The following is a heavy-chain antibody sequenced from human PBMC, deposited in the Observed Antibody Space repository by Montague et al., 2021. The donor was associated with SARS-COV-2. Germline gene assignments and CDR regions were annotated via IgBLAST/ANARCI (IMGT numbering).Heavy chain of an antibody. CDR3: ARGRRRYNWRDETSYYYGMDV. V-gene: IGHV4-34*01. Sequence: SETLSLTCAVYGGSLSGYYWSWIRQPPGKGLEWIGEINHSGSTSYNPSLKSRVTISLDTSKNQFSLKLSSVTAADTAVYYCARGRRRYNWRDETSYYYGMDVGGQGTTVTVSS. CDR2: INHSGST. D-gene: IGHD1-20*01. J-gene: IGHJ6*02. CDR1: GGSLSGYY.